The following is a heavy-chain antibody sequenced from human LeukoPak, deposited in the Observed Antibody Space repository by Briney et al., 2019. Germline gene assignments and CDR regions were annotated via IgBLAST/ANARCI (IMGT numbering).Heavy chain of an antibody. CDR1: GYTFTGYH. Sequence: ASVKVSCKASGYTFTGYHMHWVRQAPGQGLEWMGWISAYNGNTNYAQKLQGRVTMTTDTSTSTAYMELRSLRSDDTAVYYCARTKTYYDSSVDYWGQGTLVTVSS. D-gene: IGHD3-22*01. V-gene: IGHV1-18*04. CDR2: ISAYNGNT. CDR3: ARTKTYYDSSVDY. J-gene: IGHJ4*02.